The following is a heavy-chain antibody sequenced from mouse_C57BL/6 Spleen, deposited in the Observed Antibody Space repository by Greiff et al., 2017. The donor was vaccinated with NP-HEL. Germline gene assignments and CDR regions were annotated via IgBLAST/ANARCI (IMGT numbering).Heavy chain of an antibody. Sequence: VQLKESGGGLVQPGGSLKLSCAASGFTFSSYGMSWVRQTPDKRLELVATINSNGGSTYYPESVKGRFTISRDNAKNTLYLQMSSLKSEDTAMYYCTRMARTINWGQGTTLTVSS. V-gene: IGHV5-6-3*01. CDR1: GFTFSSYG. J-gene: IGHJ2*01. CDR2: INSNGGST. CDR3: TRMARTIN.